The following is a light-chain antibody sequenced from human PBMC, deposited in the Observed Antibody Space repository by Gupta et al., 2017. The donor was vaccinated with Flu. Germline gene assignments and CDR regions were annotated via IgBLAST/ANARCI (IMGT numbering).Light chain of an antibody. J-gene: IGLJ3*02. V-gene: IGLV1-44*01. CDR1: SSNIGSNT. CDR3: AAWDDSSLV. CDR2: SNN. Sequence: QSVLTQPPSASGTPGQRVTISCSGSSSNIGSNTVNWYQQRPGTAPKLLIYSNNQRPSGVPDRFSGSKSGTSASLAISGLQSEDEADYYCAAWDDSSLVFGGGTKLTVL.